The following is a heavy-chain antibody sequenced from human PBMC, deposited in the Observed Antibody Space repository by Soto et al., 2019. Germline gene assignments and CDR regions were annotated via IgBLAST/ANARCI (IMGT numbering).Heavy chain of an antibody. CDR2: ISSSSSYI. J-gene: IGHJ5*02. CDR3: ARQHGDYGWFDP. Sequence: EVQLVESGGGLVKPGGSLRLSCAASGFTFSSYSMNWVRQAPGKGLEWVSSISSSSSYIYYADSVKGRFTISRDNAKNSLYLQMNSLRAEDTAVYYCARQHGDYGWFDPRGQGTLVTVSS. V-gene: IGHV3-21*01. CDR1: GFTFSSYS. D-gene: IGHD4-17*01.